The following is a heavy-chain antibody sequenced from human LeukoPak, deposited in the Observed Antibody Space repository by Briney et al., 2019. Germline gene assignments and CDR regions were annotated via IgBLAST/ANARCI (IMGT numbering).Heavy chain of an antibody. D-gene: IGHD2-2*02. Sequence: PSETLSLTCTVSGGSISSSSYYWSWIRQPPGKGLEWIGEINRSGSTNYNPSLKSRVTISVDTSKNQFSLQLSSVTAADTAVYYCARDTGDQLLYYWYFDLWGRGTLVTVSS. V-gene: IGHV4-39*07. CDR2: INRSGST. J-gene: IGHJ2*01. CDR1: GGSISSSSYY. CDR3: ARDTGDQLLYYWYFDL.